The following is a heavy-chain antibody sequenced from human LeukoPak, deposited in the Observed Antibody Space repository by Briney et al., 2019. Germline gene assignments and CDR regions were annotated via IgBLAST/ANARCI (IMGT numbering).Heavy chain of an antibody. Sequence: GASVTVSCKASEYTFTAYDMHWVRQAPGQGLEWMGRINPSSGGTNYAQKFQGRVTLTRDTSISTAYMELSRLRSDDTAIYYRARGDLYYVWGSYRPSPGYYYGMDVWGQGNTVTVSS. D-gene: IGHD3-16*02. CDR1: EYTFTAYD. V-gene: IGHV1-2*06. CDR3: ARGDLYYVWGSYRPSPGYYYGMDV. CDR2: INPSSGGT. J-gene: IGHJ6*02.